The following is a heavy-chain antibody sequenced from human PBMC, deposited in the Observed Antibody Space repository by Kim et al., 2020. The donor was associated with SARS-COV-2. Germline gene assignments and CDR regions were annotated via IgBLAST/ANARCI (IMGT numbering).Heavy chain of an antibody. CDR3: ARLHSGSYYPFDY. Sequence: YHPSLKSRVTISVDTSKNQFSLKLSSVTAADTAVYYCARLHSGSYYPFDYWGQGTLVTVYS. V-gene: IGHV4-39*01. D-gene: IGHD1-26*01. J-gene: IGHJ4*02.